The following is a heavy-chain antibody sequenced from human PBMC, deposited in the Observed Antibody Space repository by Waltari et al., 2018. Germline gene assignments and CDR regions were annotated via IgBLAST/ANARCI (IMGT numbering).Heavy chain of an antibody. V-gene: IGHV4-34*01. D-gene: IGHD1-26*01. CDR3: ARGRWELPPGY. CDR1: GGSFSVYY. CDR2: INHSGST. Sequence: QVQLQKCGAGLLKTSETLSLTCAVYGGSFSVYYWSWIRQPPGKGLEWIGEINHSGSTNYNPSLKSRVTISVDTSKNQFSLKLSSVTAADTAVYYCARGRWELPPGYWVQGTLVTVSS. J-gene: IGHJ4*02.